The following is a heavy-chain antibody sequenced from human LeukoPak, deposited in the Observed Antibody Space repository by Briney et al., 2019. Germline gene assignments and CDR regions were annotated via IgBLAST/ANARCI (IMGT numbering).Heavy chain of an antibody. CDR3: ARQNLVVVTAIRIFDY. V-gene: IGHV4-30-4*01. J-gene: IGHJ4*02. CDR1: GGSISSGDYY. D-gene: IGHD2-21*02. CDR2: IYYSGSN. Sequence: SQTLSLTCTVSGGSISSGDYYWSWIRQPPGKGLEWIGYIYYSGSNYYNPSLKSRVTISVDTSKNQFSLKLSSVTAADTAVYYCARQNLVVVTAIRIFDYWGQGTLVTVSS.